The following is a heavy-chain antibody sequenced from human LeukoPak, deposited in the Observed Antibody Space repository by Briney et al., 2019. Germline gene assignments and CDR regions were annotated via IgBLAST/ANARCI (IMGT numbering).Heavy chain of an antibody. D-gene: IGHD5-24*01. J-gene: IGHJ4*02. V-gene: IGHV3-9*03. CDR1: GFTFDDYA. Sequence: GRSLRLSCAASGFTFDDYAMHWVRQAPGKGLEWVSGISWNSGSIGYADSVKGRFTISRDNAKNSLYLQMNSLRAEDMALYYCAKGEQDGYNYYFHYWGQGTLVTVSS. CDR3: AKGEQDGYNYYFHY. CDR2: ISWNSGSI.